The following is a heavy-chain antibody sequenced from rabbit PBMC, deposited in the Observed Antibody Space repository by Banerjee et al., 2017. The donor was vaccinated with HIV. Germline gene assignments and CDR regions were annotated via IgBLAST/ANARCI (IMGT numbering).Heavy chain of an antibody. D-gene: IGHD6-1*01. J-gene: IGHJ3*01. CDR1: GFSFSSSYY. Sequence: QEQLEESGGDLVKPEGSLTLTCTASGFSFSSSYYMCWVRQAPGKGLEWIACIYAGSSGSTYYASWATGRFTISKTSSTTVTLQLTSLTDADTATYFCARRGTYGYIGYGYATDLWGQGTLVTVS. V-gene: IGHV1S45*01. CDR3: ARRGTYGYIGYGYATDL. CDR2: IYAGSSGST.